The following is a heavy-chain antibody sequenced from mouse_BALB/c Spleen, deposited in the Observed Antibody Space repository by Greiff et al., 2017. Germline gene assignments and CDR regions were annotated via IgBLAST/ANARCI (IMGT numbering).Heavy chain of an antibody. Sequence: QVQLQQSGAELVRPGTSVKVSCKASGYAFTNYLIEWVKQRPGQGLEWIGVINPGSGGTNYNEKFKGKATLTADKSSSTAYMQLSSLTSDDSAVYFCARSYGNYGFAYWGQGTLVTVSA. J-gene: IGHJ3*01. CDR1: GYAFTNYL. V-gene: IGHV1-54*01. CDR2: INPGSGGT. D-gene: IGHD2-1*01. CDR3: ARSYGNYGFAY.